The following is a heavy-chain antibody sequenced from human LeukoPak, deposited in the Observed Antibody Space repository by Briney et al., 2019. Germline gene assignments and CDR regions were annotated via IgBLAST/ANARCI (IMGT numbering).Heavy chain of an antibody. V-gene: IGHV4-61*02. CDR2: VYTTGST. Sequence: KPSQTLSLTCSVSGDSISSATHYWSWIRQPAGKGLEWIGRVYTTGSTNYNPSLKSRVSISVDTSKNQFSLNVTSVTAADTAVYYCARDPAQSYYTDVWGIGTTVTVSS. CDR1: GDSISSATHY. CDR3: ARDPAQSYYTDV. J-gene: IGHJ6*03.